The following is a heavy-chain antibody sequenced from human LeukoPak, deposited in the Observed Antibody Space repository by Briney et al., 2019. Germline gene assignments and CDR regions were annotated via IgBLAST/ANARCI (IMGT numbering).Heavy chain of an antibody. CDR2: ISCNGSTK. D-gene: IGHD6-13*01. V-gene: IGHV3-30*04. Sequence: GGSLRLSCAASGFTFSSYAMHWVRQAPGKGLEWVAVISCNGSTKYYADSVKGRFTISRDNSKNTLYLQMNSLKAEDTAGYYCARDQAQSYSSRRYLGPFDHWGQGTLVTVSS. CDR3: ARDQAQSYSSRRYLGPFDH. J-gene: IGHJ4*02. CDR1: GFTFSSYA.